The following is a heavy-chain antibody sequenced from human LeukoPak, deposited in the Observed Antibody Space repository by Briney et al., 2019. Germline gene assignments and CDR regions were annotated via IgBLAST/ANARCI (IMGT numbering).Heavy chain of an antibody. J-gene: IGHJ4*02. CDR3: ARQGYGVTSQGAADY. V-gene: IGHV1-18*01. CDR1: GYTFTSYG. CDR2: ISAYNGNT. D-gene: IGHD4-23*01. Sequence: GASVKVSCKASGYTFTSYGINWVRQAPGQGLEWMGWISAYNGNTNYAQKLQGRVTMTTDTSTSTAYMELRSLRSDDTAVYYCARQGYGVTSQGAADYWGQGTLVTVSS.